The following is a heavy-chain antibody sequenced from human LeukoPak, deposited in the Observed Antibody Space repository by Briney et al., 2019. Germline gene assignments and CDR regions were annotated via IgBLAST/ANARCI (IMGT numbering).Heavy chain of an antibody. J-gene: IGHJ6*02. CDR3: ARRNAMDV. Sequence: PGGSLRLSCAASGFTFSNYWMTWVRQAPGKGLEWVANINRDGSERYYVDSVKGRFTISRDDAKSSLYLQMNSLRAEDTAVYYCARRNAMDVXGXXTTVTVSS. V-gene: IGHV3-7*03. CDR2: INRDGSER. CDR1: GFTFSNYW.